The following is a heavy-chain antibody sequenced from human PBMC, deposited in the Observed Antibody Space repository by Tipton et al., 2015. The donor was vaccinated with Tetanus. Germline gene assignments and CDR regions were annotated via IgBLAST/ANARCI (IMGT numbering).Heavy chain of an antibody. J-gene: IGHJ5*02. CDR3: ARGFCGGVDCYRGGNWFDP. CDR1: GDSIKNYY. D-gene: IGHD2-21*01. CDR2: IYTVGNVGRP. V-gene: IGHV4-59*01. Sequence: TLSLTCSVSGDSIKNYYWNWIRQTPGKGMEWIGYIYTVGNVGRPTYNPPLQSRVTASVDTSKNQFSLKVASLTAADTAVYYCARGFCGGVDCYRGGNWFDPWGPGTLVTVSS.